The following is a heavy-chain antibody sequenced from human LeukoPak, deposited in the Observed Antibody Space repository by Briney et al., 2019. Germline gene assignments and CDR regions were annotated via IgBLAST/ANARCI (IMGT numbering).Heavy chain of an antibody. CDR3: ARHDGNWNREFDY. CDR1: GGSISSYY. Sequence: KPSETLSLTCAVSGGSISSYYWSWIRQPPGKGLEWIGYIFYSGNTKYNPSLKSRLTISVDTPKNQFSLKLSSVTAADTAVYYCARHDGNWNREFDYWGQGTLVTVSS. CDR2: IFYSGNT. D-gene: IGHD1-1*01. V-gene: IGHV4-59*08. J-gene: IGHJ4*02.